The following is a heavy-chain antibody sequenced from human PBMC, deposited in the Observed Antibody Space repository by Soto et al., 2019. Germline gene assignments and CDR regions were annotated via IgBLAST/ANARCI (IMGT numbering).Heavy chain of an antibody. CDR1: GGSVSVYY. CDR2: IYASGSP. CDR3: ARGVGSSPPQY. Sequence: KPSETLSLTCTISGGSVSVYYWIWIRQSTGQGLEWIGYIYASGSPYYNPSLRSRVTISADTSKNQISLKLTSPTAADTAVYYCARGVGSSPPQYWGRGTLVTVSS. D-gene: IGHD1-26*01. J-gene: IGHJ4*02. V-gene: IGHV4-59*02.